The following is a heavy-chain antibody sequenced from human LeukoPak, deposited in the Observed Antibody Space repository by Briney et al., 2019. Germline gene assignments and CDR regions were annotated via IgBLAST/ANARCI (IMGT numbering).Heavy chain of an antibody. J-gene: IGHJ4*02. D-gene: IGHD3-10*02. V-gene: IGHV3-53*01. CDR3: ARVYNYVFDY. CDR1: GFTVSSSH. Sequence: PGGSLRLSCAGSGFTVSSSHMTWVRQAVGEGLEWVSSIYSGSDTSYAASVKGRFTISRDNSKNTLYLQMNSLRAEDTAVYYCARVYNYVFDYWGQGTLVTVSS. CDR2: IYSGSDT.